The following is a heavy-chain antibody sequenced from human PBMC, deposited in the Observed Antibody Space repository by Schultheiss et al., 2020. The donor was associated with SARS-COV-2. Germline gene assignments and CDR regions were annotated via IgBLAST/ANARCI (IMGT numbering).Heavy chain of an antibody. CDR3: ARIFKWFGVDTFDY. D-gene: IGHD3-10*01. V-gene: IGHV3-64*04. CDR2: ISSNGGNT. CDR1: GFSFNNYA. Sequence: GGSLRLSCSASGFSFNNYAMHWVRQAPGKGLKYVSGISSNGGNTHYADSVKGRFTISRDNAKNSLYLQMNSLRAEDTAVYYCARIFKWFGVDTFDYWGQGTLVTVSS. J-gene: IGHJ4*02.